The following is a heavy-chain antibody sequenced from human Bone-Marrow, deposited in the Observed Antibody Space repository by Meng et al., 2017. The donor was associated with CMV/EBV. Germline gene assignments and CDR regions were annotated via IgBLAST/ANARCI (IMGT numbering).Heavy chain of an antibody. D-gene: IGHD6-19*01. V-gene: IGHV1-2*02. J-gene: IGHJ4*02. Sequence: ASVKVSCKASGYTFIDYYMHWVRQAPGQGLEWMGWINPNSGGTDYAQKFQGRVTLTRDTSMNTAYMELSSLRSDDTAVFYCATDLGSGWFLGYWGQGFLVTVSS. CDR3: ATDLGSGWFLGY. CDR2: INPNSGGT. CDR1: GYTFIDYY.